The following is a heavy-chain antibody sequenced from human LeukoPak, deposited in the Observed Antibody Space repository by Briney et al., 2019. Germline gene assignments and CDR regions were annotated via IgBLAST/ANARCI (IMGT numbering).Heavy chain of an antibody. D-gene: IGHD1-1*01. Sequence: SETLSLTCTVSGGSISSYYWSWIRQPPGKGLEWIGYIYYSGSTNYNPSLKSRVTISVDTSKNQFSLKLSSVTAADTAVHYCARLHNYPNVSLDPWGQGTLVTVSS. V-gene: IGHV4-59*08. J-gene: IGHJ5*02. CDR2: IYYSGST. CDR3: ARLHNYPNVSLDP. CDR1: GGSISSYY.